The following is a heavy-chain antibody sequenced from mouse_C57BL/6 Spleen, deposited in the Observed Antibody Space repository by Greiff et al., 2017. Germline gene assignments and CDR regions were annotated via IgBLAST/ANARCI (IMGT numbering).Heavy chain of an antibody. V-gene: IGHV1-82*01. Sequence: VQLQQSGPELVKPGASVKISCKASGYAFSSSWMNWVKQRPGKGLEWIGRIYPGDGDTNYNGKFKGKATLTADKSSSTAYMQLSSLTSEDSAVYFCARTYGSSPLLYFDYWGQGTTLTVSS. D-gene: IGHD1-1*01. CDR1: GYAFSSSW. CDR2: IYPGDGDT. J-gene: IGHJ2*01. CDR3: ARTYGSSPLLYFDY.